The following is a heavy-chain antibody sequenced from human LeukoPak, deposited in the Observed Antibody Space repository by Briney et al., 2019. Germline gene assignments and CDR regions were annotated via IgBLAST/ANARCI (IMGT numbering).Heavy chain of an antibody. D-gene: IGHD2-2*01. CDR3: ARPYCSSTSCRYYYYGMDV. V-gene: IGHV3-30*03. CDR2: ISYDGSNK. CDR1: GFTFSSYG. Sequence: GGSLRLSCAASGFTFSSYGMHWVRQAPGKGLEWVAVISYDGSNKYYADSVKGRFTISRDNSKNTLYLQMNSLRAEDTAVYYCARPYCSSTSCRYYYYGMDVWGQGTTVTVSS. J-gene: IGHJ6*02.